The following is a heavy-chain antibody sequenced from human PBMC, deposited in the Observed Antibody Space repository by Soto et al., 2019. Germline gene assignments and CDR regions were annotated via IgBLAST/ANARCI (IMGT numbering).Heavy chain of an antibody. CDR1: GGSISSSSYY. Sequence: SETLSLTCTVSGGSISSSSYYWGWIRQPPGKGLEWIGSIYYSGSTYYNPSLKSRVTISVDTSKNQFSLKLSSVTAADTAVYYCATSLIDSSGCSLVGTFDYWGQGTLVTVS. CDR3: ATSLIDSSGCSLVGTFDY. D-gene: IGHD6-19*01. J-gene: IGHJ4*02. CDR2: IYYSGST. V-gene: IGHV4-39*01.